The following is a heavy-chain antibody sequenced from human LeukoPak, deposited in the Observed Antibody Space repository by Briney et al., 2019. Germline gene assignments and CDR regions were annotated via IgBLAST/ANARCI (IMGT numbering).Heavy chain of an antibody. CDR1: GFTFSSYA. CDR3: ARATGVSQGGGRWFDP. J-gene: IGHJ5*02. V-gene: IGHV3-30-3*01. Sequence: QSGGSLRLSCAASGFTFSSYAMHWVRQAPGKGLEWVAVISYDGSNKYYADSVKGRFTISRDDSKNTLYLQMNSLRAEDTAVYYCARATGVSQGGGRWFDPRGQGTLVTVSS. CDR2: ISYDGSNK. D-gene: IGHD4-23*01.